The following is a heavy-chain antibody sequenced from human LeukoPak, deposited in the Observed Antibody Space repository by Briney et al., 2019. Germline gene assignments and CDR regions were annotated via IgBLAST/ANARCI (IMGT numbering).Heavy chain of an antibody. CDR2: IYSGDSDT. CDR1: GCSFTTYW. Sequence: GESLKSPCQGSGCSFTTYWIGWVRQLPGKGLEWRGIIYSGDSDTRYNPSFQGQVTISADKSINNPFLQWSNLKASDTALYYYARDGGYTQGANFDLWGGGTLVSVS. CDR3: ARDGGYTQGANFDL. D-gene: IGHD6-13*01. J-gene: IGHJ4*02. V-gene: IGHV5-51*01.